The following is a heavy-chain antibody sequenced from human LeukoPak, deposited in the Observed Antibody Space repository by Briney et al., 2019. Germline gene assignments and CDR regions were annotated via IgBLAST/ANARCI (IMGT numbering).Heavy chain of an antibody. CDR2: IYYSGST. CDR3: ARERVTMVRGVIVRNWFDP. CDR1: GGSITHYY. Sequence: SETLSLTCTVSGGSITHYYWSWIRQPPGKGLEWIGYIYYSGSTNYNPSLKSRVTISVDTSKIRFSLKLSSVTAADTAVYYCARERVTMVRGVIVRNWFDPWGQGTLVPVSS. D-gene: IGHD3-10*01. V-gene: IGHV4-59*01. J-gene: IGHJ5*02.